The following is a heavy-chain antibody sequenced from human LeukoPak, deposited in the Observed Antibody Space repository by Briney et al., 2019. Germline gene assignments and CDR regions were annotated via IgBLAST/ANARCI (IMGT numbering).Heavy chain of an antibody. CDR2: IYTSGST. CDR1: GDSISSGSYS. V-gene: IGHV4-61*02. D-gene: IGHD3-10*01. CDR3: AREGLPARGAFDI. Sequence: SETLSLTCTVSGDSISSGSYSWSWFRQPAGKGLEWIGRIYTSGSTNYNPSLKSRVTISVDTSKNQFSLKLSSVTAADTAVYYCAREGLPARGAFDIWGQGTMVTVSS. J-gene: IGHJ3*02.